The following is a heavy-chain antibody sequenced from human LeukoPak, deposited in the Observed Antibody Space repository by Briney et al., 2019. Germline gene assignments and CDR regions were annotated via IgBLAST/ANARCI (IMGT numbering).Heavy chain of an antibody. CDR1: GYTFTNYG. CDR3: ARVVLDHYYDSSGYLGTLDY. D-gene: IGHD3-22*01. V-gene: IGHV1-18*01. Sequence: ASVKVSCKASGYTFTNYGISWVRQAPGQGLEWMGWINTYNGNTNYAQKFQGRVTMTTDTSTSTAYMELRSLRPDDTAVYYCARVVLDHYYDSSGYLGTLDYWGQGTLVTVSS. J-gene: IGHJ4*02. CDR2: INTYNGNT.